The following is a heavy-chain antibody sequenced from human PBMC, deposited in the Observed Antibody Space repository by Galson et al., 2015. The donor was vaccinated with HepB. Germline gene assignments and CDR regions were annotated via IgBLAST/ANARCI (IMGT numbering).Heavy chain of an antibody. CDR1: GYTFTSYA. Sequence: SVKVSCKASGYTFTSYAMHWVRQAPGQRLEWMGWINAGNGNTKYLQKFQGRVTITRDTSASTAYMELSSLRSEDTAVYYCARSYYGSGSLRAFDIWGQGTMVTVSS. CDR2: INAGNGNT. J-gene: IGHJ3*02. D-gene: IGHD3-10*01. CDR3: ARSYYGSGSLRAFDI. V-gene: IGHV1-3*01.